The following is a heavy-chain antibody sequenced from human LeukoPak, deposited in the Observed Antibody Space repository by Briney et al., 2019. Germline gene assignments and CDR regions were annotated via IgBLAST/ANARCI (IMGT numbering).Heavy chain of an antibody. V-gene: IGHV4-59*01. Sequence: SETLSLTCTVSGGSISSYYWSWIRQPPGKGLEWIGYIYYSGSTNYNPSLKSRATISVDTSKNQFSLKLSSVTAADTAVYYCARDGGYSSSWPYYYYGMDVWGQGTTVTVSS. CDR2: IYYSGST. J-gene: IGHJ6*02. D-gene: IGHD6-13*01. CDR1: GGSISSYY. CDR3: ARDGGYSSSWPYYYYGMDV.